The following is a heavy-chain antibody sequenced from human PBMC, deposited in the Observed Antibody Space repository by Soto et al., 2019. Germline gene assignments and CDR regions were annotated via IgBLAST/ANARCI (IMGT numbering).Heavy chain of an antibody. D-gene: IGHD3-22*01. J-gene: IGHJ4*02. V-gene: IGHV4-30-2*01. Sequence: SETLSLTCAVSGGSISSGGYSWSWIRQPPGKGLEWIGYIYHSGSTYYNPSLKSRVTISVDRSKNQFSLKLSSVTAADTAVYYCARNYDSSGYYSHFDYWGQRTLVTVSS. CDR1: GGSISSGGYS. CDR3: ARNYDSSGYYSHFDY. CDR2: IYHSGST.